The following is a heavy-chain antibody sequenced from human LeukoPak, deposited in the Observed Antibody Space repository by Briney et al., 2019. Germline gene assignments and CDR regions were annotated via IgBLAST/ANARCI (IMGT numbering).Heavy chain of an antibody. Sequence: SETLSLTCAVSGGSISSSNWWSWVRQPPGKGLEWVGEIYHSGSTNYSPSLKSRVTISVDKSKNQFSLKLSSVTAADTAVYYCARVAAAAGTVYFQHWGQGTLVTVSS. D-gene: IGHD6-13*01. CDR2: IYHSGST. CDR3: ARVAAAAGTVYFQH. J-gene: IGHJ1*01. CDR1: GGSISSSNW. V-gene: IGHV4-4*02.